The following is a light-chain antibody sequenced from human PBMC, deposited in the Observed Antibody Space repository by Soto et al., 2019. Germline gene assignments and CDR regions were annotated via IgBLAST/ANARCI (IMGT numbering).Light chain of an antibody. CDR1: QSVNNN. CDR3: QPYKNWPPIT. Sequence: EIVMTQSPATLSVSPGERATLSCRASQSVNNNLAWYQQSPGQAPRLLIFGASERVAGIPARFSGSGSGTDFTLTISSLQSEDFAIYYCQPYKNWPPITFGQGTRLEIK. CDR2: GAS. V-gene: IGKV3-15*01. J-gene: IGKJ5*01.